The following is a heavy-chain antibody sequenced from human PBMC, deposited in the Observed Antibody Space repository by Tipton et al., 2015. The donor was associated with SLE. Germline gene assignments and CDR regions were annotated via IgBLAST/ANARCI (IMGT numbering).Heavy chain of an antibody. Sequence: TLSLTCTVSGFSISSGYFWGWIRQPPGKGLGYIGSIYHSGATYYNPPLKRRVTISVDTSKNQFSLRGPSVTAADTAMYYCARDRYNWNDERDWFDPWGQGTLVTVSS. V-gene: IGHV4-38-2*02. CDR3: ARDRYNWNDERDWFDP. D-gene: IGHD1-20*01. CDR2: IYHSGAT. CDR1: GFSISSGYF. J-gene: IGHJ5*02.